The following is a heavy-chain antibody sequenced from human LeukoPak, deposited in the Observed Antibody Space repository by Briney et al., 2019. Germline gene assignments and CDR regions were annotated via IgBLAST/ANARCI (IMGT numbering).Heavy chain of an antibody. CDR1: GFTFTTYG. J-gene: IGHJ4*02. CDR3: AKAARLGPSHFDY. V-gene: IGHV3-33*06. CDR2: IWFDGNNK. Sequence: PGRSLRFSCAASGFTFTTYGMHWVRQAPGKGLEWVAVIWFDGNNKFYADSVKGRFTVSRDNSKNTLYLHMNSLRGEDTAVYYCAKAARLGPSHFDYWGRGTLVTVSS. D-gene: IGHD6-25*01.